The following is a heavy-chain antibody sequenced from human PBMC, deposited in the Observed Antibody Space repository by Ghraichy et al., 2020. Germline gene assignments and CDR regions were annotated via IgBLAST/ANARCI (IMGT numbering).Heavy chain of an antibody. CDR3: ASSGAMGYCSLTSCPSYHYYGMDV. J-gene: IGHJ6*02. D-gene: IGHD2-2*01. CDR1: GFTFSGSA. V-gene: IGHV3-73*01. Sequence: GGSLRLSCAASGFTFSGSAVHWVRQASGKGLEWVARIRTKADNYATHYPASLKGRFTISRDDSKDTAYLQMDSLKIEDTAVYYCASSGAMGYCSLTSCPSYHYYGMDVWGQGTTVTVSS. CDR2: IRTKADNYAT.